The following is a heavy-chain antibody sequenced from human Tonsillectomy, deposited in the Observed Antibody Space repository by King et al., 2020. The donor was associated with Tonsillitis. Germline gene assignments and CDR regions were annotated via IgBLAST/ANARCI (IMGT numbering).Heavy chain of an antibody. CDR1: GGSISSGGDY. J-gene: IGHJ4*02. CDR3: ARLRGYCSSTSCFPDY. Sequence: QLQESGPGLVKPSQTLSLTCTVSGGSISSGGDYWSWIRQHPGKGLEWIGDIYYTGSTYYNPSLMSRLTISVDTLKNHFSLKLGSVTAADTAVYYCARLRGYCSSTSCFPDYWGQGTLVTVSS. D-gene: IGHD2-2*01. CDR2: IYYTGST. V-gene: IGHV4-31*03.